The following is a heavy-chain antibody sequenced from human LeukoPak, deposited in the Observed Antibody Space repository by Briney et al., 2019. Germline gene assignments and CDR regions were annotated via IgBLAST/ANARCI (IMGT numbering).Heavy chain of an antibody. Sequence: SETLSLTCTVSGGSISSHYWSWIRQPPGKGLEWMGYIYYSGSTNYNPSLQSRVTISVDTSKTQFSLKLSSVTAADTAVYYCARDHSSYSSSWYSFDYWGQGTLVTVSS. CDR1: GGSISSHY. J-gene: IGHJ4*02. CDR3: ARDHSSYSSSWYSFDY. D-gene: IGHD6-13*01. V-gene: IGHV4-59*11. CDR2: IYYSGST.